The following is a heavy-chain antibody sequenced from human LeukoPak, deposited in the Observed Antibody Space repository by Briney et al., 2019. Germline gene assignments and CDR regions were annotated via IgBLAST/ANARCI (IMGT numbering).Heavy chain of an antibody. CDR1: GVSFSGYY. Sequence: SETLSLTCAVYGVSFSGYYWSWVRQPPGKGMEWIGEINHSGSTNYNPSLKSRVTISVDTSNTQFSLKLSSVTAADTAVYYCARGWLVVGAFDYWGQGTLVTVSS. J-gene: IGHJ4*02. D-gene: IGHD6-6*01. V-gene: IGHV4-34*01. CDR3: ARGWLVVGAFDY. CDR2: INHSGST.